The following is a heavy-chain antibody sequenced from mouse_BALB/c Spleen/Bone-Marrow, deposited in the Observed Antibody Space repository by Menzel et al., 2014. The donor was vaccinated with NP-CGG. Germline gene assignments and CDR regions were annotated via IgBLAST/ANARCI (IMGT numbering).Heavy chain of an antibody. CDR2: IDPANGNT. J-gene: IGHJ4*01. D-gene: IGHD2-2*01. CDR3: ARNGYHVYYYAMDY. CDR1: GFNIKDTY. Sequence: EVKVEESGAELVKPGASVKLSCTASGFNIKDTYMHWVKQRPEQGLEWIGRIDPANGNTKYDPKFQGKATITADTSSNTAYLQLSSLTSEDTAVYYCARNGYHVYYYAMDYWGQGTSVTVSS. V-gene: IGHV14-3*02.